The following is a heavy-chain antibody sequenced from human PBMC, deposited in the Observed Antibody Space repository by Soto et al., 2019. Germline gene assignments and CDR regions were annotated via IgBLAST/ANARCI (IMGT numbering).Heavy chain of an antibody. Sequence: QVQLQESGPGLVKPSQTLSLTCTVSGGSISSGGYFWSWIRQPPDQGLEWIGHIYHGGTIYNNPSLKSRITISVDTSKGQFSLKLSSVTAAGKAVYYCARGPSGDKVDYWGQGILVTVSS. CDR2: IYHGGTI. CDR3: ARGPSGDKVDY. V-gene: IGHV4-30-4*01. D-gene: IGHD7-27*01. CDR1: GGSISSGGYF. J-gene: IGHJ4*02.